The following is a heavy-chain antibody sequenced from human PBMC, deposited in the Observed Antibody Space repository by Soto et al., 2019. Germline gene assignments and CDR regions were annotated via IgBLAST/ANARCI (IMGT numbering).Heavy chain of an antibody. CDR1: GFTFSSYG. D-gene: IGHD3-3*01. V-gene: IGHV3-30*18. J-gene: IGHJ6*02. Sequence: GGSLRLSCAASGFTFSSYGMHWVRQAPGKGLEWVAVISYDGSNKYYADSVKGRFTISRDNSKNTLYLQMNSLRAEDTAVYYCAKDPVLRFLEWLPTGMDVWGQGTTVTVSS. CDR2: ISYDGSNK. CDR3: AKDPVLRFLEWLPTGMDV.